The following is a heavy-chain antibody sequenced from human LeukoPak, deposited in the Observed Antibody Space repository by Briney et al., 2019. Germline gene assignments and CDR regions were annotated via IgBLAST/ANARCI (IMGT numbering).Heavy chain of an antibody. CDR3: AHGAMYQLDY. D-gene: IGHD2-2*01. J-gene: IGHJ4*02. V-gene: IGHV3-23*01. CDR2: ISGSGGSP. Sequence: GGSLRLSCAASGFTFSSYAMTWVRQAPGKGLEWVSAISGSGGSPYYADSVKGRFTISGDNSKNTLFLQMNSLRAEDTAVYYCAHGAMYQLDYWGQGTLVTVSS. CDR1: GFTFSSYA.